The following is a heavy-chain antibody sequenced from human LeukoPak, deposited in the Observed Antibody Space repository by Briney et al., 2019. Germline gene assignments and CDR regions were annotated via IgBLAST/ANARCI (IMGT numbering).Heavy chain of an antibody. CDR3: ATVIFKGLELRVGAFDI. Sequence: ASVKVSCKVSGYTLTELSMHWVRQAPGKGLEWMGGFDPEDGETIYAQKFQGRVTMTEDTSTDTAYMELSSLRSEDTAVYYCATVIFKGLELRVGAFDIWGQGTMVTVSS. D-gene: IGHD1-7*01. CDR1: GYTLTELS. V-gene: IGHV1-24*01. CDR2: FDPEDGET. J-gene: IGHJ3*02.